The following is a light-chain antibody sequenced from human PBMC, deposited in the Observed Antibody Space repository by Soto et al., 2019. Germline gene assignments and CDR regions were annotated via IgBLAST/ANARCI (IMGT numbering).Light chain of an antibody. CDR3: QLAGT. Sequence: EIVLTQSPGTLSLSPGERATLSCRASQSIDSSYVAWYRQKPGQAPTLLIYGTSRRATGISDRFSVSGSGTDFTLSISRLEPEDFAVYFCQLAGTFGPGAKVEVK. CDR2: GTS. V-gene: IGKV3-20*01. CDR1: QSIDSSY. J-gene: IGKJ3*01.